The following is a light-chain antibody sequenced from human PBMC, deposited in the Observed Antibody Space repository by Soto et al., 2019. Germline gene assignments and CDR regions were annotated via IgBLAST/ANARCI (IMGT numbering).Light chain of an antibody. CDR1: QGISSY. CDR2: AAS. V-gene: IGKV1-9*01. CDR3: QQLFDSPIT. J-gene: IGKJ5*01. Sequence: IQLTQSPSSLSASVGDRVTITCRASQGISSYLGWYQQKPGKAPKLLIYAASTLESGVPSRFSATVSGTEFSLTITSLQPEDFATYYCQQLFDSPITFGQGTRLEIK.